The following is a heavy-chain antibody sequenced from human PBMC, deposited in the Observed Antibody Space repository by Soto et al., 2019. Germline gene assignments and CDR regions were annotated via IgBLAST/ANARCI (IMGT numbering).Heavy chain of an antibody. CDR2: ISAYNGNT. D-gene: IGHD2-2*02. CDR1: GYTFTSYG. CDR3: ARDRPIPFYHNDDAFDI. J-gene: IGHJ3*02. Sequence: QVQLVQSGAEVKKPGASVKVSCKASGYTFTSYGISWVRQAPGQGLEWMGWISAYNGNTNYAQKLQGRVTMTTETSTSTAYMELRSLRSDDTAVYYCARDRPIPFYHNDDAFDIWGQGTMVTVSS. V-gene: IGHV1-18*01.